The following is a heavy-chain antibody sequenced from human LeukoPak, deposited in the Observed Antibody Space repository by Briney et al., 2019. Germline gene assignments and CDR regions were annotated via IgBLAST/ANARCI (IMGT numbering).Heavy chain of an antibody. V-gene: IGHV1-2*02. CDR2: INPNSGGT. CDR3: ARSDDEVTTIFGVVTGNYYYYGMDV. Sequence: GASVKVSCKASGYTFTGYYMHWVRQAPGQGLEWMGWINPNSGGTNYAQKFQGRVTMTRDTSISTAYMELSRLRSDDTAVYYCARSDDEVTTIFGVVTGNYYYYGMDVWGQGTTVTVSS. J-gene: IGHJ6*02. CDR1: GYTFTGYY. D-gene: IGHD3-3*01.